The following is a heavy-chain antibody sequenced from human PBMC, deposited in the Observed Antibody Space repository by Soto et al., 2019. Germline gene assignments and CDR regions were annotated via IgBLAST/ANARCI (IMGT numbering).Heavy chain of an antibody. D-gene: IGHD2-21*01. Sequence: QVQLVESGGGVVQPGGSLRLSCAASGFTFSSYGMHWVRQAPGKGLEWVAVIWYDGNNKYYADSVKGRFTISRDNSNNTVDVQMTSLRAEDTAVYYCARGLHSLFDYWGQGTLVTVSS. CDR1: GFTFSSYG. CDR3: ARGLHSLFDY. CDR2: IWYDGNNK. V-gene: IGHV3-33*01. J-gene: IGHJ4*02.